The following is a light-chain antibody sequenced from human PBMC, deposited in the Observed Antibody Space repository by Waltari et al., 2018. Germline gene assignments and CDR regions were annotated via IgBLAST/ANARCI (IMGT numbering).Light chain of an antibody. CDR1: SSDIGAYDS. J-gene: IGLJ2*01. CDR2: HVT. V-gene: IGLV2-14*03. CDR3: SSYTTSGTLV. Sequence: QSALTQPVPVSGSLGKSITISCTGSSSDIGAYDSVSWYQQHPGRAPTLMIFHVTERPSGISNRFSCSKSGNTASLTISWLQTEDEADYYCSSYTTSGTLVFGGGTKLTIL.